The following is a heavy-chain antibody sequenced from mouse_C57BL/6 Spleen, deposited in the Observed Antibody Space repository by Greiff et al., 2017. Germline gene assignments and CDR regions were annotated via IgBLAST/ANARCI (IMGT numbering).Heavy chain of an antibody. V-gene: IGHV1-15*01. Sequence: VQLQESGAELVRPGASVTLSCKASGYTFTDYEMPWVKQTPVHGLEWIGAIDPETGGTAYTQKFKGKAILTADESSSTAYMELRSLPSEDSAVYYCTRKGFAYWGQGTLVTVSA. CDR3: TRKGFAY. J-gene: IGHJ3*01. CDR1: GYTFTDYE. CDR2: IDPETGGT.